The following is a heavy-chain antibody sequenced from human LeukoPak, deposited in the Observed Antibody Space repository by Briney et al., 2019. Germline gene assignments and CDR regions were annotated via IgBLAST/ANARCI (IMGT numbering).Heavy chain of an antibody. V-gene: IGHV4-34*01. CDR2: INHSGST. D-gene: IGHD5-18*01. J-gene: IGHJ5*02. CDR1: GGSLSGYY. Sequence: SETLSLTCAVYGGSLSGYYWSWIRQPPGKGLEWIGEINHSGSTNYNASLKSRVTISIDTSKKQFSLKLSSVTAADTAVYYCAPRGDIEHSYGFGKWFDPWGQGTLVTVSS. CDR3: APRGDIEHSYGFGKWFDP.